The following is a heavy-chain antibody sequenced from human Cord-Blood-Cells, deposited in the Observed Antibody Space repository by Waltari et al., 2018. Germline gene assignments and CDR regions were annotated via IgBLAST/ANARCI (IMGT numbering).Heavy chain of an antibody. V-gene: IGHV4-30-4*08. Sequence: QVQLQESGPGLVKPSQTLSLTCTVSGGSISRGDYYLRWYRQSPGKGLEWIGYIYYSGSTYYNPSLKSRVTISVDTSKNQFSLKLSSVTAADTAVYYCARDEGGSGSFDYWGQGTLVTVSS. J-gene: IGHJ4*02. D-gene: IGHD3-10*01. CDR2: IYYSGST. CDR3: ARDEGGSGSFDY. CDR1: GGSISRGDYY.